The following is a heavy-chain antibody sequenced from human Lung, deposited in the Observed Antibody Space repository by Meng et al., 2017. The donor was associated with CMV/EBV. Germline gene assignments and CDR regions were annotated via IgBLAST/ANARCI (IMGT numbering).Heavy chain of an antibody. V-gene: IGHV3-7*01. CDR2: IKQDGSQK. J-gene: IGHJ3*02. CDR1: EFTFSEYW. Sequence: GGSLRLSCAASEFTFSEYWMNWVRQAPGKGLEWVANIKQDGSQKYYVDSVKGRFTISRDNAKNSLYLQMNSLRAEDTAVYYCVNDLRPYAFHPNVAFEMWGQGTMVTVSS. CDR3: VNDLRPYAFHPNVAFEM. D-gene: IGHD3-16*01.